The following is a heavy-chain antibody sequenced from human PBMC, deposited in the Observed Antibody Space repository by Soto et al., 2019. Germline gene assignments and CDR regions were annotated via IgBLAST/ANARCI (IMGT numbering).Heavy chain of an antibody. CDR1: GGSISSSSYY. V-gene: IGHV4-39*01. J-gene: IGHJ3*02. CDR3: ARLPIFGVVSDAFDI. Sequence: QLQLQESGPGLVKPSETLSLTCTVSGGSISSSSYYWGWIRQPPGKGLEWIGSIYYSGSTYYNPSRKSRVTISVDTSKNQFSLKLSSVTAADTAVYYCARLPIFGVVSDAFDIWGQGTMVTVSS. D-gene: IGHD3-3*01. CDR2: IYYSGST.